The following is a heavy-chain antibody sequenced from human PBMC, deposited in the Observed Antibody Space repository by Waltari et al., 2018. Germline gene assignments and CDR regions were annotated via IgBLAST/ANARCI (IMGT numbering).Heavy chain of an antibody. CDR2: IIPIFGTA. CDR3: ARCTYDSGYYFDY. Sequence: QVQLVQSGAEVKTPGSSVKVSCKASGGTLSSYAISWVRQAPGQGLEWMGGIIPIFGTANYAQKFQGRVTITADESTSTAYMELSSLRSEDTAVYYCARCTYDSGYYFDYWGQGTLVTVSS. CDR1: GGTLSSYA. V-gene: IGHV1-69*01. J-gene: IGHJ4*02. D-gene: IGHD3-10*01.